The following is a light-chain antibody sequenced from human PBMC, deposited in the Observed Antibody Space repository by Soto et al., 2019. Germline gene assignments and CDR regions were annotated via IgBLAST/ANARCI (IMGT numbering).Light chain of an antibody. CDR1: QGIGND. CDR2: EAS. CDR3: LQYKSYSDMYT. V-gene: IGKV1-17*01. J-gene: IGKJ2*01. Sequence: DIQMTQSPSSLSASVGDRVTITCRACQGIGNDLGWYQQKPGKAPKRLLYEASSLQSGVPSRFSGSGSGTEYTLTISSLQPEDFATYYCLQYKSYSDMYTFGQGTKVEI.